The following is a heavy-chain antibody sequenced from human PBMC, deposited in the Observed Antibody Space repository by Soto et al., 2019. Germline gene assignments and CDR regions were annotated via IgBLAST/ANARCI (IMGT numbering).Heavy chain of an antibody. Sequence: EVQLVESGGGLVQPGGSLRLSCAVSGFTFSSSEMYWVRQAPGKGLEWISYIHPSGQPIFYADSVKGRFTISRDNANNSLFLQMNRLRAEDPAVYYCARRARRWGQGTMVTVSS. J-gene: IGHJ3*01. CDR1: GFTFSSSE. V-gene: IGHV3-48*03. CDR3: ARRARR. D-gene: IGHD6-6*01. CDR2: IHPSGQPI.